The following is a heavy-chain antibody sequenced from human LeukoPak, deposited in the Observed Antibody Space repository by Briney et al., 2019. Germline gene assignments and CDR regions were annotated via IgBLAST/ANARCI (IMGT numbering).Heavy chain of an antibody. CDR3: ASIAVAGTTSPNWFDP. CDR1: GYTFTAYY. CDR2: SNPNSGGT. D-gene: IGHD6-19*01. J-gene: IGHJ5*02. V-gene: IGHV1-2*02. Sequence: GASVKVSCKASGYTFTAYYMHWVRQARAQGPEGMGWSNPNSGGTNYAQKLQGRVTMTRYTSISTAYMELSRLRSDDTGVYYCASIAVAGTTSPNWFDPWGQGTLVTVSS.